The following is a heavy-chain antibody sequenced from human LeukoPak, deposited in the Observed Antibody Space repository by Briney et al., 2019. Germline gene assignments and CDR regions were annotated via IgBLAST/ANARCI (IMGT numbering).Heavy chain of an antibody. CDR1: GFTVSSNY. Sequence: GGSLRLSCAVSGFTVSSNYMSWVRQAPWKGLEWVSVLYRGGNAYYADSVKGRFTISRDYSKNTLYLQMNSLRAEDTAVYYCARGAYDTSGSPDYYFDYWGQGTLVTVSS. D-gene: IGHD3-22*01. J-gene: IGHJ4*02. V-gene: IGHV3-66*02. CDR3: ARGAYDTSGSPDYYFDY. CDR2: LYRGGNA.